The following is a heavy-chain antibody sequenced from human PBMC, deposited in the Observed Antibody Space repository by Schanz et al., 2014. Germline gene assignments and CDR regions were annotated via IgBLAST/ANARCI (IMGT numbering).Heavy chain of an antibody. Sequence: VQLVESGGGLVKPGGSLRLSCAASGLTFSDYYMSWIRQAPGKGLEWVSYISSSSSYTNYADSVKGRFTISRDNAKNSLYLQMNSLRAEDTAVYYCAKDQGSYGSGSYSYFDYWGQGTLATVSS. CDR2: ISSSSSYT. J-gene: IGHJ4*02. CDR1: GLTFSDYY. V-gene: IGHV3-11*05. CDR3: AKDQGSYGSGSYSYFDY. D-gene: IGHD3-10*01.